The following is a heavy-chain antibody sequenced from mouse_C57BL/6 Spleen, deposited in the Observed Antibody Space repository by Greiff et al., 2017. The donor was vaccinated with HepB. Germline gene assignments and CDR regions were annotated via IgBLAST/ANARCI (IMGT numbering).Heavy chain of an antibody. CDR1: GYSITSGYY. J-gene: IGHJ2*01. CDR2: ISYDGSN. V-gene: IGHV3-6*01. CDR3: ARDDGNYYFDY. Sequence: ESGPGLVKPSQSLSLTCSVTGYSITSGYYWNWIRQFPGNKLEWMGYISYDGSNNYNPSLKNRISITRDTSKNQFFLKLNSVTTEDTATYCCARDDGNYYFDYWGQGTTLTVSS. D-gene: IGHD2-1*01.